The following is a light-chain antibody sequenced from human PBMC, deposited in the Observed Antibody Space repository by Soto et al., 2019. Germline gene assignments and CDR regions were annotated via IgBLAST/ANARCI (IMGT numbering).Light chain of an antibody. CDR1: TSNIGSNY. CDR2: ENN. Sequence: QSVLTQPPSVSSAPGHKVTISCSGSTSNIGSNYVSWYQQLPGAAPKLLIYENNKRASGIPDRFSGSKSGTSATLAITGLQTGDEADYYCVTWEKSLSAVVFGGGTKLTVL. V-gene: IGLV1-51*02. CDR3: VTWEKSLSAVV. J-gene: IGLJ2*01.